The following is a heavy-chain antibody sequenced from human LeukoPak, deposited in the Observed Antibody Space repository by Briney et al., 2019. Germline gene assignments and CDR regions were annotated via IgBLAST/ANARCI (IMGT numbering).Heavy chain of an antibody. V-gene: IGHV1-18*01. Sequence: GASVKVSCKASGYTFTSYGISWVRQAPGQGLEGMGWISAYNGNTNYAQKLQGRVTMPTDTSTSTAYMELRSLRSDDTAVYYCARYCSSTSCYHLGWYYYYGMDVWGQGTTVTVSS. J-gene: IGHJ6*02. CDR2: ISAYNGNT. CDR3: ARYCSSTSCYHLGWYYYYGMDV. D-gene: IGHD2-2*01. CDR1: GYTFTSYG.